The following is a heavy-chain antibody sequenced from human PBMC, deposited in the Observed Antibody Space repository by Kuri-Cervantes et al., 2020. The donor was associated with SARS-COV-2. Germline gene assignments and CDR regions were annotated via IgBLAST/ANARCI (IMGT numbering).Heavy chain of an antibody. CDR3: ARHFYDFWSGHSGGMDV. CDR2: IWYDGSNK. V-gene: IGHV3-33*08. D-gene: IGHD3-3*01. CDR1: GFTFSSYA. J-gene: IGHJ6*02. Sequence: GESLKIPCAASGFTFSSYAMSWVRQAPRKGLEWVDDIWYDGSNKHYAVSVKGRFTIPRDNSKNKLYLQMNSLRAGDTAVYYCARHFYDFWSGHSGGMDVWGQGTTVTVSS.